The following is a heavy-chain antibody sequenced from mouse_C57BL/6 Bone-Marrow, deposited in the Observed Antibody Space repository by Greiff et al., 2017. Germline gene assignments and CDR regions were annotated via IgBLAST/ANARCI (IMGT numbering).Heavy chain of an antibody. CDR2: ISSGGSYT. CDR1: GFTFSSYG. D-gene: IGHD1-1*01. J-gene: IGHJ4*01. Sequence: EVQRVESGGDLVKPGGSLKLSCAASGFTFSSYGMSWVRQTPDKRLEWVATISSGGSYTYYPASVKGRFTISRDNAKNTLYLQMSSLKSEDTAMYYCARHALRYYYAMDYWGQGTSVTVSS. V-gene: IGHV5-6*01. CDR3: ARHALRYYYAMDY.